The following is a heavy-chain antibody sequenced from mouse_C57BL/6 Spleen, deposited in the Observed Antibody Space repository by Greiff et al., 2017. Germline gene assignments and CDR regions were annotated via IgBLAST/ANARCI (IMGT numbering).Heavy chain of an antibody. CDR2: ISDGGSYT. V-gene: IGHV5-4*01. J-gene: IGHJ4*01. CDR1: GFTFSSYA. CDR3: AKGGQENAKGY. D-gene: IGHD3-3*01. Sequence: EVQLVESGGGLVKPGGSLKLSCAASGFTFSSYAMSWVRQTPEKRLEWVATISDGGSYTYYPDNVKGRFTISRDNAKNNLYLQMSHLKSEDTAMYYCAKGGQENAKGYWGQGTSVTVSS.